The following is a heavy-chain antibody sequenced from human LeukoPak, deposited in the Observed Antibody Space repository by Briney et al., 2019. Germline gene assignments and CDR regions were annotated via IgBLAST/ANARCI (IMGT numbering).Heavy chain of an antibody. J-gene: IGHJ3*02. CDR3: ASQTFDYDTSGSNPFDI. Sequence: PSETLSLTCSVSGGSISGSYWSWIRQPAGKGLEWIGRIFSSGATNYNPSLKSRVTMSSDTSRNEVSLNLRSVTAADTAVYYCASQTFDYDTSGSNPFDIWGLGAMVTVSS. V-gene: IGHV4-4*07. CDR2: IFSSGAT. D-gene: IGHD3-22*01. CDR1: GGSISGSY.